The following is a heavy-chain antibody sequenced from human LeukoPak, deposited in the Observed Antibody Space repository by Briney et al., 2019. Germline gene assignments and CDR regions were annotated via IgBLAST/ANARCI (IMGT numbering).Heavy chain of an antibody. D-gene: IGHD3-3*01. V-gene: IGHV1-2*02. CDR3: ARADRGVGWFRAVYYFDY. Sequence: ASVKVSCKASRYTFTDNYIHWVRQAPGQGLEWMGWINPDSGDTNYSPKFQGRVTMTRDRSINTAYMELSGLRSDDTAVYYCARADRGVGWFRAVYYFDYWGQAALITVSS. CDR2: INPDSGDT. J-gene: IGHJ4*02. CDR1: RYTFTDNY.